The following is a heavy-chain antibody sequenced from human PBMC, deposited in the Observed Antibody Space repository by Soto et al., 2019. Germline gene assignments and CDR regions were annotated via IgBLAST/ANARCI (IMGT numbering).Heavy chain of an antibody. CDR3: TRGPRSTSAGTGAF. Sequence: GGSLRLSCAASGFTFSMYWMHWVRQVPGKGPEWVSRINDDGISTKYADSVKGRFTISRDNAKNTLYLQMNALRVEDTAVYYCTRGPRSTSAGTGAFWGQGTLGAVS. CDR1: GFTFSMYW. D-gene: IGHD6-13*01. V-gene: IGHV3-74*01. J-gene: IGHJ4*02. CDR2: INDDGIST.